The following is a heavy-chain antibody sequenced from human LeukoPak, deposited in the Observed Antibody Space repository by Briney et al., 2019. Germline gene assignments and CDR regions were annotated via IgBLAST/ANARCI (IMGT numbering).Heavy chain of an antibody. CDR1: GFTFTTYW. CDR3: ARDVGESLDS. V-gene: IGHV3-7*01. CDR2: IKGDESAK. Sequence: GGSLRLSCAASGFTFTTYWMPWVRQAPGKGLEWVANIKGDESAKHQADSVKGRFTISRDNAQNSVYLQMSSLRVEDTAVYYCARDVGESLDSWGQGTLVTVSS. J-gene: IGHJ4*02.